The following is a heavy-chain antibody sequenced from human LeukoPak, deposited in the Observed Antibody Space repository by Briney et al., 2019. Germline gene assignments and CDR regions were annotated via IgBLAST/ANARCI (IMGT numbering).Heavy chain of an antibody. J-gene: IGHJ4*02. CDR2: VWYDGSKT. V-gene: IGHV3-33*01. CDR3: ARGLGDIVVVVAEDY. CDR1: GFTFGNYG. Sequence: GGSLRLSCAASGFTFGNYGMHWVRQAPGKGVEWVAVVWYDGSKTHYGDFVRGRFTVSRDISKNTLYLEMNSLRAEDTAVYYCARGLGDIVVVVAEDYWGQGTLVTVSS. D-gene: IGHD2-15*01.